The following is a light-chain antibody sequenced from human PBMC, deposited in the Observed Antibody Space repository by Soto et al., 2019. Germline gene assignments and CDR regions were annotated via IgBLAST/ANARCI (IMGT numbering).Light chain of an antibody. V-gene: IGKV3D-15*01. CDR1: QSVSDN. CDR3: QQYNNWPLT. Sequence: IVMTQSPATLSVSPGERATLSCRASQSVSDNLAWYQQKPGQAPRLLIYGASTSATGIPARFSGSGSGTEFTLTINSLQSEDFAVYYCQQYNNWPLTFGGGTKVDIK. J-gene: IGKJ4*01. CDR2: GAS.